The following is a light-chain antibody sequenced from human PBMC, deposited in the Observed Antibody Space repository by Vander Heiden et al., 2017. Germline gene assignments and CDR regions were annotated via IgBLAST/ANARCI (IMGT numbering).Light chain of an antibody. CDR1: SLRSYD. J-gene: IGLJ3*02. CDR3: NSRDSSCNHLV. V-gene: IGLV3-19*01. Sequence: SSERPRLPAVSVAFGPTVKIRCQGDSLRSYDASWYQQKQGQAPVLVIYDKNTRPSGSPDRFSGSSSGNTAALTITGVQAEDEADYYCNSRDSSCNHLVFGGGTKLTVL. CDR2: DKN.